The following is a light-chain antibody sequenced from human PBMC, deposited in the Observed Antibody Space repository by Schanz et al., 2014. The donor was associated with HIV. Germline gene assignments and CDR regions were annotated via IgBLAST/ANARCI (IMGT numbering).Light chain of an antibody. V-gene: IGLV2-14*03. Sequence: QSALTQPASVSGSPGQSITISCTGTSSDIGGYKYVSWYQQHPGKAPKLMIYDVSNRPSGVSNRFSGSKSAYTASLTISGLQPEDEADYYCSSFAGSNIPWVFGGGTKLTVL. CDR3: SSFAGSNIPWV. CDR1: SSDIGGYKY. J-gene: IGLJ3*02. CDR2: DVS.